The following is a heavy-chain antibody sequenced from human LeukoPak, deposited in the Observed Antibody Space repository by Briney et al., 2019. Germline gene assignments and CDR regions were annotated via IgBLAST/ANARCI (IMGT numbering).Heavy chain of an antibody. V-gene: IGHV4-59*08. CDR1: GFTFSSYT. CDR3: ARGSYYDFWSGYPPSLPAFDI. CDR2: VYSSGNT. J-gene: IGHJ3*02. D-gene: IGHD3-3*01. Sequence: NPGGSLRLSCAASGFTFSSYTMNWIRQAPGKGLEWIGYVYSSGNTDYNPSLKSRVTISVDTSKNQFSLKLSSVTAADTAVYYCARGSYYDFWSGYPPSLPAFDIWGQGTMVTVSS.